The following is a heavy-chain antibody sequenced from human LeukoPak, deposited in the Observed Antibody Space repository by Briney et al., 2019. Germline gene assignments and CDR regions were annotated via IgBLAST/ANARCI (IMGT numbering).Heavy chain of an antibody. V-gene: IGHV2-5*01. J-gene: IGHJ6*03. Sequence: SGPTLVNPAQTLTLTCTFSGFSLSTRGEGVGWIRQTPGKALEWLALIYWNDDKRYSPSLKSRLTITKDTSKNQVVLTMTNMDPVDTATYYCARELLWFGKVPEPYMDVWGKGTTVTVSS. D-gene: IGHD3-10*01. CDR2: IYWNDDK. CDR3: ARELLWFGKVPEPYMDV. CDR1: GFSLSTRGEG.